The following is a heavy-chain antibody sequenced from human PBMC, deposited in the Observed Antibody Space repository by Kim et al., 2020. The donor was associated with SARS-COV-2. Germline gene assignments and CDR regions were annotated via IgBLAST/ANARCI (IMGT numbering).Heavy chain of an antibody. CDR1: GYSFTSYW. CDR3: ARQGTYCSSTSCYSWFDP. Sequence: GASLKISCKGSGYSFTSYWIRWVRQMPGKGLEWMGRIDPSDSYTNYSPSFQGHVTITADKSISTAYLQWSSLKASDTAMYYCARQGTYCSSTSCYSWFDPWGQGTLVTVSS. CDR2: IDPSDSYT. J-gene: IGHJ5*02. D-gene: IGHD2-2*02. V-gene: IGHV5-10-1*01.